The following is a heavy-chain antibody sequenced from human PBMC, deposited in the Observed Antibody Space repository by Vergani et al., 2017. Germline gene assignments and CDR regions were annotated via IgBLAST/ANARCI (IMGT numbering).Heavy chain of an antibody. J-gene: IGHJ6*03. CDR2: SIPIFGTA. Sequence: QVQLVQSGAEVKKPGSSVKVSCKASGGTFSSYAISWVRQAPGQGLEWMGGSIPIFGTANYAQTFQGRATITADESTSTAYMELSSLRSDDTAVYYCARRSSSSLGYYYMDVWGKGTTVTVSS. CDR3: ARRSSSSLGYYYMDV. V-gene: IGHV1-69*01. CDR1: GGTFSSYA. D-gene: IGHD6-6*01.